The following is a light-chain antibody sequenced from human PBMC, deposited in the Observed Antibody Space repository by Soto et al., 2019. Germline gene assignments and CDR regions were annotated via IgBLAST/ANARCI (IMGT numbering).Light chain of an antibody. J-gene: IGKJ4*02. CDR1: QSVSGN. V-gene: IGKV3-15*01. CDR3: QEYNNWPALT. CDR2: DAS. Sequence: EIVMTQSPATLSVSPGERATLSCRASQSVSGNLAWYQQKPGQAPRLLIYDASTRATGIPARFSGSGSGTECTLTTSSLQSEDFAGDYCQEYNNWPALTFRGGTKVEIK.